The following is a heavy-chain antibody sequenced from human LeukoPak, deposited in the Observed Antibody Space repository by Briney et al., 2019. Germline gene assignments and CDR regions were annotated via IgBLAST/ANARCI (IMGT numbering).Heavy chain of an antibody. Sequence: PSETLPLTCAVYGGSFSGYYWSWIRQPPGKGLEWIGEINHSGSTNYNPSLKSRVTISVDTSKNQFSLKLSSVTAADTAVYYCASTNCSGGSCYVHYWGQGTLVTVSS. V-gene: IGHV4-34*01. J-gene: IGHJ4*02. CDR2: INHSGST. CDR1: GGSFSGYY. D-gene: IGHD2-15*01. CDR3: ASTNCSGGSCYVHY.